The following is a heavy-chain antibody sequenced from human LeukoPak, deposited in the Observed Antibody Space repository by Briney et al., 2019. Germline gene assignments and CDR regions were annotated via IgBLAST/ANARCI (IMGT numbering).Heavy chain of an antibody. V-gene: IGHV4-39*07. CDR1: GGSISSSSYY. CDR2: IYYSGST. D-gene: IGHD2-21*02. Sequence: PSETLSLTCTVSGGSISSSSYYWGWIRQPPGKGLEWIGSIYYSGSTYYNPSLKSRVTISVDTSRNQFSLKLSSVTAADTAVYYCARYKGAYCGGDCDAFDIWGQGTMVTVSS. CDR3: ARYKGAYCGGDCDAFDI. J-gene: IGHJ3*02.